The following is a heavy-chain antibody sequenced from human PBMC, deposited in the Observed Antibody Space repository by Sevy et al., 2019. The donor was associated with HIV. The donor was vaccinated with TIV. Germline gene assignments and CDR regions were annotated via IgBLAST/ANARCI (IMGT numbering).Heavy chain of an antibody. CDR2: ISYDGSNK. J-gene: IGHJ6*02. CDR3: ARGHDYGDYDYYYGMDV. Sequence: GGSLRLSCAASGFTFSSYAMHWDRQAPGKGLEWVAVISYDGSNKYYAHSVKGRFTISRDNSKNTLYLQMNSLRAEDTAVYYCARGHDYGDYDYYYGMDVWGQGTTVTVSS. D-gene: IGHD4-17*01. CDR1: GFTFSSYA. V-gene: IGHV3-30*04.